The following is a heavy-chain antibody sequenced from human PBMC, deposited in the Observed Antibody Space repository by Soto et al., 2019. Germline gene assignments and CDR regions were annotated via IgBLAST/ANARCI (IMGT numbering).Heavy chain of an antibody. V-gene: IGHV1-69*04. Sequence: GASVKVSCKASGGTFSSYTISWVRQAPGQGLEWMGRIIPILGIANYAQKFQGRVTITADKSTSTAYMELSSLRSEDTAVYYCARETPDDIVVVPATLPASYYGMDVLGQGTTVNGSS. J-gene: IGHJ6*02. CDR1: GGTFSSYT. D-gene: IGHD2-2*01. CDR3: ARETPDDIVVVPATLPASYYGMDV. CDR2: IIPILGIA.